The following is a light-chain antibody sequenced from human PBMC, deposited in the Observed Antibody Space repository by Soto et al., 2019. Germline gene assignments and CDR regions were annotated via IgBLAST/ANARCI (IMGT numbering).Light chain of an antibody. J-gene: IGKJ1*01. V-gene: IGKV3-15*01. CDR2: DAS. CDR3: QQYTNWRT. CDR1: QSVASN. Sequence: EIVMTQSPATLSVSPGERASLSCRASQSVASNLAWYQQKPGQAPRLLIYDASTRATGIPARFSGSGSGTEFTLTISSLQSEDFAVYFCQQYTNWRTFGQGTKADIK.